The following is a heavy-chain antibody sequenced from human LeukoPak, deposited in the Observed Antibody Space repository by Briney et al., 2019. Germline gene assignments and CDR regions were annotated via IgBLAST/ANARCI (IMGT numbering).Heavy chain of an antibody. CDR3: ATSGSYYGY. CDR2: INQDGSEK. CDR1: GFTFSTYW. Sequence: GGSLRLSCAASGFTFSTYWMNWVRQAPGKRLGWVANINQDGSEKYYVDSVKGRFTISRDNAKNSLYLHMNSLRAEDTAVYYCATSGSYYGYWGQGTLVTVSS. D-gene: IGHD1-26*01. J-gene: IGHJ4*02. V-gene: IGHV3-7*02.